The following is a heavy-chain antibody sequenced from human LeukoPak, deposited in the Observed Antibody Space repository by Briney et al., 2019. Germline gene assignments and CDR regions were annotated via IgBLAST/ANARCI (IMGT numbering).Heavy chain of an antibody. CDR3: ARRYSGYGNAFDI. D-gene: IGHD5-12*01. Sequence: PSETLSLTCTVSGGSISSYYWSWIRQAPGKGLEWIGYIYSSGSTNYSPSLKSRVTISVDTSKNQFSLKLYSVTAADTAVYYCARRYSGYGNAFDIWGQGTMVTVSS. CDR1: GGSISSYY. V-gene: IGHV4-59*08. J-gene: IGHJ3*02. CDR2: IYSSGST.